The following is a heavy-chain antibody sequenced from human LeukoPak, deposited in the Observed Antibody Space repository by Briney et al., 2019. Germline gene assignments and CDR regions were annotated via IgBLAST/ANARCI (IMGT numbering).Heavy chain of an antibody. J-gene: IGHJ4*02. CDR3: ARGERFFDRYTLHHFEH. CDR2: IYYSGSA. Sequence: PSQTLSLTCTVSGGSISSVDYYWSWIRQPPGKGLEWIGYIYYSGSAYYNPSLKSRITISVDTSNNQFFLNVNSVTPADTARHYRARGERFFDRYTLHHFEHWGQGTLVTVSS. D-gene: IGHD3-9*01. CDR1: GGSISSVDYY. V-gene: IGHV4-30-4*08.